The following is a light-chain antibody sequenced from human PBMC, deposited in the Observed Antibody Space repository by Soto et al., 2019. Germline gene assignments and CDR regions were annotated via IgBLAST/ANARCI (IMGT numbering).Light chain of an antibody. Sequence: EIVLTQSPGTRSLSPGERDTLSCRASQTVSSRHLAWYRQRPGQAPRLLIYGASSRATGIPDRFSGSGSGTDFTLTISRLEPEDFAVYYCQQYGSSPITFGQGTRLEIK. CDR1: QTVSSRH. J-gene: IGKJ5*01. CDR2: GAS. CDR3: QQYGSSPIT. V-gene: IGKV3-20*01.